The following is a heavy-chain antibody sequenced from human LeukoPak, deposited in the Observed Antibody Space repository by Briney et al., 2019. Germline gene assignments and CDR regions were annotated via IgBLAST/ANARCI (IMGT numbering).Heavy chain of an antibody. J-gene: IGHJ4*02. CDR3: ARALRLRSTSTFDY. Sequence: GGSLRLSCAASGFTVSSNYMSWVRQAPGKGVEWVSVIYSGGSTYYADSVKGRFTISRDNSKNTLYLQMNSLRAEDTAVYYCARALRLRSTSTFDYWGQGTLVTVSS. CDR1: GFTVSSNY. CDR2: IYSGGST. V-gene: IGHV3-66*01. D-gene: IGHD4-17*01.